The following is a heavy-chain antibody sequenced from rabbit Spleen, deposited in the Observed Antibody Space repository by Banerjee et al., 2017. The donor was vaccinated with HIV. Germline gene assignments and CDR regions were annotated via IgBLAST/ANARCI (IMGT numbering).Heavy chain of an antibody. V-gene: IGHV1S40*01. Sequence: QSLEESGGDLVKPGASLTLSCTASGFDLSSAYVMCWVRQAPGKGLEWIACIYIPGSGSTYYANWAKGRFTISKTSSTTVTLQMTSLTAADTATYFCARDLVAVIGWNFSLWGPGTLVTVS. CDR3: ARDLVAVIGWNFSL. CDR1: GFDLSSAYV. CDR2: IYIPGSGST. J-gene: IGHJ4*01. D-gene: IGHD1-1*01.